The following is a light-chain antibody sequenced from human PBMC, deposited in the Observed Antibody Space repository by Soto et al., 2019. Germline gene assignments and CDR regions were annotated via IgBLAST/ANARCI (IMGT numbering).Light chain of an antibody. CDR2: AAS. J-gene: IGKJ4*01. CDR1: QGVSND. Sequence: AIQMTQSPSSLSASVGDRVTITCRASQGVSNDVGWYQQKPGKAPRLLIYAASTLQSGVPSRFSGSQSATDLTLTISSLQREDFATYYCLQDFAYPLTFGGGTKVEIK. V-gene: IGKV1-6*01. CDR3: LQDFAYPLT.